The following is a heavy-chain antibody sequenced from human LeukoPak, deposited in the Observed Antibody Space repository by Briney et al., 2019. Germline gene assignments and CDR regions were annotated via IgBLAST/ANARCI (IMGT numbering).Heavy chain of an antibody. CDR1: GGSISSYY. CDR3: ARENVGGYYDILTGYTNWFDP. CDR2: IFYSGST. Sequence: SETLSLTCTVSGGSISSYYWSWIRQPPGKGLEWIGYIFYSGSTYYNPSLKSRVTISVDTSKNQFSLKLSSVTAADTAVYYCARENVGGYYDILTGYTNWFDPWGQGTLVTVSS. J-gene: IGHJ5*02. V-gene: IGHV4-59*12. D-gene: IGHD3-9*01.